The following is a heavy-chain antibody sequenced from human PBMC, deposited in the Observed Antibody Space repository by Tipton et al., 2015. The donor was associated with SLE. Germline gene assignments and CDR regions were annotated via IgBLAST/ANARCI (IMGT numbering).Heavy chain of an antibody. CDR3: ARSPNLGYCSGGACYRLDY. CDR1: GFSISSANYY. D-gene: IGHD2-15*01. Sequence: PSLTCTVSGFSISSANYYWTWIRQPAGKGLQWIGHIQTSGSTNYNPSLKSRGTISVDTSKNQFSLKLTSVTAADTAMYYCARSPNLGYCSGGACYRLDYWGQGTLVTASS. J-gene: IGHJ4*02. CDR2: IQTSGST. V-gene: IGHV4-61*09.